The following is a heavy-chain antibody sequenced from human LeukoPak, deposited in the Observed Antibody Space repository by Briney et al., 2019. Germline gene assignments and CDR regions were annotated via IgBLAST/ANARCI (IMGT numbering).Heavy chain of an antibody. CDR3: ARESQTTTVTDAFDI. J-gene: IGHJ3*02. CDR1: GGTFSSYA. Sequence: GASVKVSCKASGGTFSSYAISWVRQAPGQGLEWMGGIIPIFGTANYAQKFQGRVTITADESTSTAYMELSSLRSEDTAVYYCARESQTTTVTDAFDIWGQGTMATVSS. D-gene: IGHD4-17*01. V-gene: IGHV1-69*13. CDR2: IIPIFGTA.